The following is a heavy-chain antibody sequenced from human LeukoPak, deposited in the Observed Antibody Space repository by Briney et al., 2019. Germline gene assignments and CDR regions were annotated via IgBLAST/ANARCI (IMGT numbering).Heavy chain of an antibody. CDR3: ARGAMTTVKTYYFDY. V-gene: IGHV4-4*07. J-gene: IGHJ4*02. CDR2: IYTSGST. Sequence: SETLSLTCTVSGGSISSYYLSWIRQPAGKGLEWIGRIYTSGSTNYNPSLKSRVTMSVDTSKNQFSLKLSSVTAADTAVYYCARGAMTTVKTYYFDYWGQGTLVTVSS. CDR1: GGSISSYY. D-gene: IGHD4-11*01.